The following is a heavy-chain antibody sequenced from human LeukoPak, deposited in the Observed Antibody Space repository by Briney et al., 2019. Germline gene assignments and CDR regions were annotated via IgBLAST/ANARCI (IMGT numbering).Heavy chain of an antibody. V-gene: IGHV4-4*07. J-gene: IGHJ6*02. D-gene: IGHD4-17*01. CDR2: IYTSGST. CDR3: ARLYGDYEYYYYYYGMDV. CDR1: GGSISSYY. Sequence: SETLSLTCTVSGGSISSYYWSWIRQPAGKGLEWIGRIYTSGSTNYNPSLKSRVTMSVDTSKNQFSLKLSSVTAADTAVYYCARLYGDYEYYYYYYGMDVWGQGTTVTVSS.